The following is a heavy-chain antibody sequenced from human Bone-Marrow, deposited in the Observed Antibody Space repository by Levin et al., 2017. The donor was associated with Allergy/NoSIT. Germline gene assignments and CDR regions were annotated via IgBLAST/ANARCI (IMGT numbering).Heavy chain of an antibody. D-gene: IGHD2-2*01. J-gene: IGHJ6*01. Sequence: GESLKISCAASGFTFSNYAMNWVRQAPGKGLEWVSGTSDSGGSTYYADSVKGRFTISRDNSKNTLYLQVNSLRAEDTALYYCAKDLSAVPAANYYYAIGVWGQGTTVTGCS. CDR2: TSDSGGST. CDR3: AKDLSAVPAANYYYAIGV. CDR1: GFTFSNYA. V-gene: IGHV3-23*01.